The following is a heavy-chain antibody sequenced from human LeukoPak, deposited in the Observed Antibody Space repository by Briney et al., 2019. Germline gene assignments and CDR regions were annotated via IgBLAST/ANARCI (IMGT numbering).Heavy chain of an antibody. D-gene: IGHD6-13*01. Sequence: SETLSLTCTVSGGSISSYYWSWIRQPPGKGLEWIGYIYYSGSTNYSPSLKSRVTISVDTSKNQFSLKLSSVTAADTAVYYCARTLSSWHSYYYYYGMDVWGQGTTVTVSS. V-gene: IGHV4-59*01. CDR2: IYYSGST. J-gene: IGHJ6*02. CDR1: GGSISSYY. CDR3: ARTLSSWHSYYYYYGMDV.